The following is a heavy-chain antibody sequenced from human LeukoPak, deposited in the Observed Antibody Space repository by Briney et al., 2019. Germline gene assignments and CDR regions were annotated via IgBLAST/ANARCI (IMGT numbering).Heavy chain of an antibody. CDR1: GFTVSSYA. V-gene: IGHV3-23*01. D-gene: IGHD1-26*01. Sequence: GGSLRLSCAASGFTVSSYAMSWVRQAPGKGLEWVSAISGSGGSTYYADSVKGRFTISRDNSKNTLYLQMNSLRAEDTAVYYCAKDFGIVGATAGTDYWGQGTLVTVSS. CDR3: AKDFGIVGATAGTDY. J-gene: IGHJ4*02. CDR2: ISGSGGST.